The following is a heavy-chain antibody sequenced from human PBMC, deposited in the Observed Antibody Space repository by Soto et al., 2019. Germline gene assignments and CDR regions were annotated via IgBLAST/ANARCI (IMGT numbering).Heavy chain of an antibody. J-gene: IGHJ6*02. CDR1: GGSISSYY. D-gene: IGHD3-16*01. CDR2: IYYSGST. CDR3: ARVSPNWVTHPYYYSGLDV. Sequence: PSETLSLTCTVSGGSISSYYWSWIRQPPGKGLEWIGYIYYSGSTNYNPSLKSRVTISVDTTKNQFSLKLSSVTAADTAVYYCARVSPNWVTHPYYYSGLDVWGQGTTDTVSS. V-gene: IGHV4-59*01.